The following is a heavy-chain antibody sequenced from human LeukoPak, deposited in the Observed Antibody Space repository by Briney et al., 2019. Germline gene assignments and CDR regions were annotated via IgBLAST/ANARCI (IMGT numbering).Heavy chain of an antibody. J-gene: IGHJ4*02. Sequence: SETLSLTCTVSGGSFRSYYWSWIRQPPGKALECIGYVYYTGTTNYNPSLKGRVTISVDTSKDQFSLKLSSVTAADTAVYYCASMYSSGWYYFDYWGQGTLVTVSS. CDR3: ASMYSSGWYYFDY. CDR2: VYYTGTT. D-gene: IGHD6-19*01. V-gene: IGHV4-59*01. CDR1: GGSFRSYY.